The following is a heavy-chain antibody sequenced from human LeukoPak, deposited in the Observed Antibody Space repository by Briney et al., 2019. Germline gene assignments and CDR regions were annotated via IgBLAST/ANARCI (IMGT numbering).Heavy chain of an antibody. V-gene: IGHV3-23*01. D-gene: IGHD6-19*01. CDR2: ISGSGGST. CDR3: AKVMADLRERVAGSDFDY. CDR1: GFTFSSYA. J-gene: IGHJ4*02. Sequence: PGGSLRLSCAASGFTFSSYAMSWVRQAPGKGLEWVSAISGSGGSTYYADSVKGRFTISRDNSKNTLYLQMNSLRAEDTAVHYCAKVMADLRERVAGSDFDYWGQGTLVTVSS.